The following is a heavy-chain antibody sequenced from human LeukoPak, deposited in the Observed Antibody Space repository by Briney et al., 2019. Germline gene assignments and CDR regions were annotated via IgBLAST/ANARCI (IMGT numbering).Heavy chain of an antibody. D-gene: IGHD3-22*01. J-gene: IGHJ4*02. Sequence: SETLSLTCTVSGGSISSYYWSWIRQPPGKGLEWIGYIYYSGSTNYNPSLKSRVTISVDTSKNQFSLKLSSVTAADTAGYYCARVRRAYDSSDYFDYWGQGTLVTVSS. CDR3: ARVRRAYDSSDYFDY. CDR2: IYYSGST. CDR1: GGSISSYY. V-gene: IGHV4-59*01.